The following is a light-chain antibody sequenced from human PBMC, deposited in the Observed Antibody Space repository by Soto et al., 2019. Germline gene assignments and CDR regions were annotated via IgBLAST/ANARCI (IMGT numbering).Light chain of an antibody. CDR1: QSVRTN. CDR3: QQYNDNWPT. J-gene: IGKJ1*01. V-gene: IGKV3-15*01. CDR2: GAS. Sequence: EIVLTQSPGTLSLSPGERATLSCRASQSVRTNLAWYQHKPGQSPRLLIYGASKRATIFPARFSGSGSGTEFTLTINSLQSEDFAVYYCQQYNDNWPTFGQGTKV.